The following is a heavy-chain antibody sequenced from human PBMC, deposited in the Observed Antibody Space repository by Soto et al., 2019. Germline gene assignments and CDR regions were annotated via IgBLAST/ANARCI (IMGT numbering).Heavy chain of an antibody. CDR2: MSYDGTKR. Sequence: QVQLVESGGGVVQPGRSLRLSCAASGFTFSGYAMHWVRQAPGKGLEWVAVMSYDGTKRYYADSVKGRFTITRDNSKNTLYLQMNSLRTEDTAVYYCARDAYDFWGGFDAWGQGSLVTVSS. CDR3: ARDAYDFWGGFDA. J-gene: IGHJ5*02. V-gene: IGHV3-30-3*01. D-gene: IGHD3-3*01. CDR1: GFTFSGYA.